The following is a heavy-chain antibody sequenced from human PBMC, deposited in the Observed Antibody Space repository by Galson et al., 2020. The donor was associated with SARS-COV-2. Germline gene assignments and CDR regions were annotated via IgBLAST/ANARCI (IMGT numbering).Heavy chain of an antibody. CDR2: ISYDGSNK. V-gene: IGHV3-30*04. D-gene: IGHD1-26*01. Sequence: GGSLRLSCAASGFTFSSYAMHWVRQAPGKGLEWVAAISYDGSNKYYADSVKGRFTISRDNSKNTLYLQMNSLRAEDTAVYYCARDSSGSYYGAFDIWGQGTMVTVSS. CDR3: ARDSSGSYYGAFDI. CDR1: GFTFSSYA. J-gene: IGHJ3*02.